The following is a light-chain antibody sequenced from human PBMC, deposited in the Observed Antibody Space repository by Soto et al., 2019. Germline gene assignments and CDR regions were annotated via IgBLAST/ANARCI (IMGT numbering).Light chain of an antibody. Sequence: QSALTQPASVSGSPGQSITMSCTGTSSDVGGYNYVSWYQQHPGKATKLMIYDVNNRPSGVSNRFSGSKSGNTASLTISGLQAEDEADYYCCSYTTISTLVFGTGTKVTVL. J-gene: IGLJ1*01. CDR1: SSDVGGYNY. CDR3: CSYTTISTLV. CDR2: DVN. V-gene: IGLV2-14*01.